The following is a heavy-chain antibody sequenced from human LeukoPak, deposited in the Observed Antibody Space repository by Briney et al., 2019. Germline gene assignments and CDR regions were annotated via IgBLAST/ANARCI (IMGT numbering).Heavy chain of an antibody. CDR3: ARDGLRFLEWLSISNWFDP. D-gene: IGHD3-3*01. CDR1: GYTCTGYY. V-gene: IGHV1-2*02. CDR2: INPNSGGT. J-gene: IGHJ5*02. Sequence: GASVKVSCKASGYTCTGYYMHWVRRAPGQGLEWMGWINPNSGGTNYAQKFQGRVTMTRDTSISTAYMELSRLRSDDTAVYYCARDGLRFLEWLSISNWFDPWGQGTLVTVSS.